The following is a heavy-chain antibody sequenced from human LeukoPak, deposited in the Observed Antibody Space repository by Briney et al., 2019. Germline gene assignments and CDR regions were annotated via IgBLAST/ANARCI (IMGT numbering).Heavy chain of an antibody. D-gene: IGHD2-2*01. CDR3: ARHQGVIAAINTWFDP. V-gene: IGHV4-39*01. Sequence: SETLSLTCTVSGGSISSSTYYWGWIRQSPGKGLGWIGSISYRGSTDYNPSLKSRVTISVDTSKNHFSLKLTSVTAADTAVYYCARHQGVIAAINTWFDPWGQGTLVTVSS. CDR2: ISYRGST. J-gene: IGHJ5*02. CDR1: GGSISSSTYY.